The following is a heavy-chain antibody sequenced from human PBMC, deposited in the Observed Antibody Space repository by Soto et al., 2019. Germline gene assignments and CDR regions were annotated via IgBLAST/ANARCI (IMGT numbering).Heavy chain of an antibody. CDR3: ARGDGRGSSGFYYYYGMDV. Sequence: QVQLVQSGAEVKKPGASVKVSCKASGYTFTNYYMHWVRQAPRQGLEWMGIINPSGGSTSYAQKSQGRVTMTIDTSTSTVYMELSSLRSEDTAVYYCARGDGRGSSGFYYYYGMDVWGHGTTVTVSS. J-gene: IGHJ6*02. CDR2: INPSGGST. V-gene: IGHV1-46*01. CDR1: GYTFTNYY. D-gene: IGHD6-25*01.